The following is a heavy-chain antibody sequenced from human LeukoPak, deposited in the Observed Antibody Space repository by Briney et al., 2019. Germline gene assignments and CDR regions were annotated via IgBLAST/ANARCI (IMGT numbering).Heavy chain of an antibody. CDR1: GYSFTNYR. J-gene: IGHJ4*02. CDR2: IYPGDSDT. Sequence: GESLKISCKGSGYSFTNYRIDWVRQMPGKGLEWMGIIYPGDSDTRYSPSFQGQVTISADKSISTAYLQWSSLKASDTAMYYCARRPAAYYGSGSSPFSFDYWGQGTLVTVSS. CDR3: ARRPAAYYGSGSSPFSFDY. V-gene: IGHV5-51*01. D-gene: IGHD3-10*01.